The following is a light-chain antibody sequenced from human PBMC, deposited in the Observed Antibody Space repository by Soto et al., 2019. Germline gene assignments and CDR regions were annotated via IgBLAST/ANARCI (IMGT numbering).Light chain of an antibody. CDR3: QQSYSAPWT. CDR2: ASY. CDR1: QSISSH. V-gene: IGKV1-39*01. J-gene: IGKJ1*01. Sequence: DIQMAQSPSSLSASVGDRLTITCRASQSISSHLNWYQQKVGKAPKLLIYASYSLHSGVPSRFSGSGSGTDFTLTIKYLQPDDSATYYCQQSYSAPWTFGQGTKVEIK.